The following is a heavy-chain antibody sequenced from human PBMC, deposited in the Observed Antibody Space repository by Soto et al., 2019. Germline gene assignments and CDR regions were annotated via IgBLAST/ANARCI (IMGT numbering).Heavy chain of an antibody. CDR1: GFPFKDFW. V-gene: IGHV3-7*01. CDR3: ARGHYSNPL. D-gene: IGHD4-4*01. CDR2: IKHDGSEM. J-gene: IGHJ4*02. Sequence: EVQLVGSGGGLVQPGGSLRLSCAASGFPFKDFWMSWVRQAPGKGLEWVANIKHDGSEMYYVESVRGRFIISRDNAKNSLYLEMNSLRAEDTALYFCARGHYSNPLGGQGTLVTVSS.